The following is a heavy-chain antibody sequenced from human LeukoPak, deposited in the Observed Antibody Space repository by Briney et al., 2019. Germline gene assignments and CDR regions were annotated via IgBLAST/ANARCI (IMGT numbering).Heavy chain of an antibody. V-gene: IGHV1-18*01. Sequence: GASVKVSCKASGYTFTNYGISWVRQAPGQGLEWMGWISGCNGNTYYTQKLQGRVTMTTETSTNTAYMELRSLRSDDTAVYYCARRPPHSDYGSGSRFDYWGQGTLVTISS. CDR3: ARRPPHSDYGSGSRFDY. CDR1: GYTFTNYG. D-gene: IGHD3-10*01. J-gene: IGHJ4*02. CDR2: ISGCNGNT.